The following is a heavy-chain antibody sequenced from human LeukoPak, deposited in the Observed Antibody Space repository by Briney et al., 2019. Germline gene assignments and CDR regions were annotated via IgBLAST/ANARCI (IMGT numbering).Heavy chain of an antibody. CDR1: RFTFSSYW. D-gene: IGHD1-26*01. V-gene: IGHV3-74*01. CDR3: ASAWSF. Sequence: PGGSLRLSCVASRFTFSSYWMHWVRQAPGKGLVWVSYISPDGSTTRYADSVKGRFTISRDNAKKTLYLQMNSLRVEDTALYFCASAWSFWGQGALVTVSS. CDR2: ISPDGSTT. J-gene: IGHJ4*02.